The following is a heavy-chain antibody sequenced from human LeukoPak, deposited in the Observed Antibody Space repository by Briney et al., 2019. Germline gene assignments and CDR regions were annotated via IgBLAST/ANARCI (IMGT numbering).Heavy chain of an antibody. CDR1: VCTHSNYA. J-gene: IGHJ3*02. CDR3: ARLRGDSRGAFDI. D-gene: IGHD3-22*01. CDR2: IIPIFSTA. Sequence: SVHESCLCSVCTHSNYAIRGVRPPRGQGLAWMGGIIPIFSTANYAQKFQGRVTITADESTSTAYMELSSLRSEDTAVYYCARLRGDSRGAFDIWGQGTMVTVSS. V-gene: IGHV1-69*13.